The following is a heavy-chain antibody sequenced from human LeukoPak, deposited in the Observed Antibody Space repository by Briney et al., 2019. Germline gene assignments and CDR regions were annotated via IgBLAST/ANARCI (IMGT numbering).Heavy chain of an antibody. J-gene: IGHJ4*02. V-gene: IGHV3-53*01. CDR1: GFTVSSNY. CDR3: AKALAPSYYDSSGYGFDY. Sequence: PGGSLRLSCAASGFTVSSNYMSWVRQAPGKGLEWVSVIYSGGSTYYADSVKGRFTISRDNSKNTLYLQMNSLRAEDTAVYYCAKALAPSYYDSSGYGFDYWGQGTLVTVSS. CDR2: IYSGGST. D-gene: IGHD3-22*01.